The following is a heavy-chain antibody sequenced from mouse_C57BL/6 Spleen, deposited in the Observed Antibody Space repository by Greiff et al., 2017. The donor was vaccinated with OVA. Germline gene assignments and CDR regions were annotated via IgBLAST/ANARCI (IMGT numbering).Heavy chain of an antibody. J-gene: IGHJ1*03. CDR1: GYAFSSSW. V-gene: IGHV1-82*01. D-gene: IGHD2-5*01. Sequence: QVQLQQSGPELVKPGASVKISCKASGYAFSSSWMNWVKQRPGKGLEWIGRIYPGDGDTNYNGKFKGKATLTADKSSSTAYMQLSSLPSEDSAVSFCAKYSNYWYFDDWGTGTTVTVSS. CDR2: IYPGDGDT. CDR3: AKYSNYWYFDD.